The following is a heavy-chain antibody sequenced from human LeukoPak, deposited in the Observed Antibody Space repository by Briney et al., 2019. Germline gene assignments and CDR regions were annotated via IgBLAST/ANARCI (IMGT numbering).Heavy chain of an antibody. CDR2: INPNSGGT. D-gene: IGHD5-12*01. V-gene: IGHV1-2*02. CDR3: ARVSIPRLVAILNNWFDP. J-gene: IGHJ5*02. CDR1: GYTFTGYY. Sequence: ASVKVSCKASGYTFTGYYMHWVRQAPGQGLEWMGWINPNSGGTNYAQKFQGRVTMTRDTSISTAYMELSRLRSDDTAVYYCARVSIPRLVAILNNWFDPWGQGTLVTVSS.